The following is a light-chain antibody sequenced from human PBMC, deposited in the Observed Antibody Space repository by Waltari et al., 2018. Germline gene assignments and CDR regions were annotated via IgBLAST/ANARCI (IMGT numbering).Light chain of an antibody. CDR2: RSD. Sequence: QSVLTQPPSASGTPGQRVTIPCSGSSSNIGSNLVNWYQQVPGKAPKLLLYRSDQRPSGVPDRFAVSKSGSSASLAISGLQAEDEADYYCAAWDDSLNGHWVFGGGTKVTVL. V-gene: IGLV1-44*01. CDR3: AAWDDSLNGHWV. J-gene: IGLJ3*02. CDR1: SSNIGSNL.